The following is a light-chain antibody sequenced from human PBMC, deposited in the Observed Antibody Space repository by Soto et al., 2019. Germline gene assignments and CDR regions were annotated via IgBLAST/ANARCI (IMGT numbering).Light chain of an antibody. CDR3: QHYSNWPPT. CDR2: YAS. Sequence: EVVMTQSPATLSVSPGERATLSCRASQNVHSNLAWYQQKPGQAPSLLISYASTMATGIPARFSGSGSGTEFTLAISSLQSEDFGVYYCQHYSNWPPTFGPGTKVEIK. CDR1: QNVHSN. V-gene: IGKV3-15*01. J-gene: IGKJ3*01.